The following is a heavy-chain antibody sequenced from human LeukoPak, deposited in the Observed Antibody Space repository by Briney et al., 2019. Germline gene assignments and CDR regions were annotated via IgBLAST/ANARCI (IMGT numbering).Heavy chain of an antibody. CDR2: IHYSGST. D-gene: IGHD6-19*01. CDR3: ARVLAVAGTDWFDP. J-gene: IGHJ5*02. V-gene: IGHV4-39*07. CDR1: GGSISSSNYN. Sequence: SETLSLTCTVSGGSISSSNYNWGWIRQPPGKGLEWIGSIHYSGSTHYNPSLKSRVTISVDTSKNQFSLKLSSVTAADTAVYYCARVLAVAGTDWFDPWGQGTLVTVSS.